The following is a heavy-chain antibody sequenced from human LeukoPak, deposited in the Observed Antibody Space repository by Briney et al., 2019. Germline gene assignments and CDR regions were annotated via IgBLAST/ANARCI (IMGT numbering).Heavy chain of an antibody. J-gene: IGHJ4*02. CDR1: GFTFSNYA. CDR3: ARVVWANYFDY. V-gene: IGHV3-23*01. CDR2: ISASGRNR. Sequence: GGSLRLSCAASGFTFSNYAMTWVRQAPGKGLELVSVISASGRNRDYADSVKGRFTISRDNAENTLSLLMNSLRAEDTAIYYCARVVWANYFDYWGQGTLVTVSS. D-gene: IGHD5/OR15-5a*01.